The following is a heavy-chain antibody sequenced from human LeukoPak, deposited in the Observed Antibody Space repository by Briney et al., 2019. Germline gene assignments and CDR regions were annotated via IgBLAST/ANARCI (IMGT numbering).Heavy chain of an antibody. D-gene: IGHD2-2*01. V-gene: IGHV1-18*01. CDR3: ARDDCSSTSCYFYRNYGVDY. CDR2: ISAYNGNT. J-gene: IGHJ4*02. Sequence: ASVKVSCKASRYTFTSYGISWVRQAPGQGLEWMVWISAYNGNTNYAQKLQGRVTMTTDTSTSTAYMELRSLRSDDTAVYYCARDDCSSTSCYFYRNYGVDYWGQGTLVTVSS. CDR1: RYTFTSYG.